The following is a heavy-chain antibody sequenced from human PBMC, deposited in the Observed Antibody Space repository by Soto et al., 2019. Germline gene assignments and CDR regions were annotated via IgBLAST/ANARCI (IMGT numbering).Heavy chain of an antibody. D-gene: IGHD5-18*01. Sequence: EVQLVESGGGLVQPGGSLRLSCAASGFTFSSYEMNWVRQAPGKGLEWVSYISSSGSTIYYADSVKGRFTISRDNAKNSLYLQMNSLRAEDTAVYYCARAAPRRVWDTAMDEGAFDIWGQGTMVTVSS. CDR1: GFTFSSYE. CDR2: ISSSGSTI. V-gene: IGHV3-48*03. CDR3: ARAAPRRVWDTAMDEGAFDI. J-gene: IGHJ3*02.